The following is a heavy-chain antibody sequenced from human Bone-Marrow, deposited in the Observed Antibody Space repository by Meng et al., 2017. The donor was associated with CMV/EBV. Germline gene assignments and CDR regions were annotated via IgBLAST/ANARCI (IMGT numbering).Heavy chain of an antibody. J-gene: IGHJ4*02. CDR2: TFYRSKWYN. V-gene: IGHV6-1*01. CDR3: TRGYNYGFDY. CDR1: GDSVSSNSVA. Sequence: CAIYGDSVSSNSVAWNWIRQSPSRGPEWLRRTFYRSKWYNEYAESVKSRITINPDTSKNQFSLQLNSVTPEDTAVYYCTRGYNYGFDYWGQGALVTVSS. D-gene: IGHD5-18*01.